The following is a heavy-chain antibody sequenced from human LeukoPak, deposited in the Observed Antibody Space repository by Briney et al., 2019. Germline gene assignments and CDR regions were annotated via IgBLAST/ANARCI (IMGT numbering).Heavy chain of an antibody. D-gene: IGHD3-10*01. CDR2: IYHSGST. J-gene: IGHJ4*02. CDR1: GGSISSSNW. CDR3: ARHFGYYGSGRRGYYFDY. Sequence: SETLSLTCAVSGGSISSSNWWSWVRQPPGKGLEWIGEIYHSGSTNYNPSLKSRVTISVDTSKNQFSLKLSSVTAADTAVYYCARHFGYYGSGRRGYYFDYWGQGTLVTVSS. V-gene: IGHV4-4*02.